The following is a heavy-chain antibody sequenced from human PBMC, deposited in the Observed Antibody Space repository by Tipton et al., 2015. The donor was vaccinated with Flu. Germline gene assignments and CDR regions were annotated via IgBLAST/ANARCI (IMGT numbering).Heavy chain of an antibody. CDR3: ARDQFYYDDSGLSPAFDI. CDR2: ISYDGSKK. D-gene: IGHD3-22*01. Sequence: SLRLSCAASGFSFSSYAMHWVRQAPGKGLKWVALISYDGSKKYYADSMKGRFTISRDNSKSTLYLQMDSLGPEDTAVSYCARDQFYYDDSGLSPAFDIWGQGAKVTVSS. J-gene: IGHJ3*02. CDR1: GFSFSSYA. V-gene: IGHV3-30-3*01.